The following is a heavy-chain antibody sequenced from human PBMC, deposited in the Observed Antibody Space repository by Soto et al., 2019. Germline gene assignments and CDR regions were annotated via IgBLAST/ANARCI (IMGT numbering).Heavy chain of an antibody. CDR3: ARDGNSGSYWADY. D-gene: IGHD1-26*01. J-gene: IGHJ4*02. CDR1: GFTFSSYA. CDR2: ISYDGSNK. V-gene: IGHV3-30-3*01. Sequence: GGSLRLSCAASGFTFSSYAMHWVRQAPGKGLEWVAVISYDGSNKYYADSVKGRFTISRDNSKNTLYLQMNSLRAEDTAVYYCARDGNSGSYWADYWGQGTLVTVSS.